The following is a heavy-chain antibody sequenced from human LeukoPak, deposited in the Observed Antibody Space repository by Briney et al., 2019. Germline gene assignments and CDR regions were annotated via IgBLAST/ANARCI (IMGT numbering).Heavy chain of an antibody. Sequence: HPGGSLRLSCAASGFTFRSCPMTWVRQAPGKGLAWVSTIGDSAYYADSVKGRFTISRDNSKNTLYLQMNSLRVEDTAVYYCAKPDYGWGQGTLVTVSS. CDR3: AKPDYG. D-gene: IGHD3-16*01. CDR2: IGDSA. V-gene: IGHV3-23*01. CDR1: GFTFRSCP. J-gene: IGHJ4*02.